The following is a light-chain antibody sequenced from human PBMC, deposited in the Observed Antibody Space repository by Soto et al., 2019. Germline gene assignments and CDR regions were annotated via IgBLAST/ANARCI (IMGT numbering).Light chain of an antibody. CDR1: QSIGRG. CDR2: KAS. J-gene: IGKJ1*01. Sequence: DIQMTQSPSTLSASVGDRVTITCRASQSIGRGWAWYQQKPGKAPKLLIYKASTLERGVPLRFSGSGSGTEFTLTINSLQPDDSATYYCQQYDFYWTFGQGTKVDIK. V-gene: IGKV1-5*03. CDR3: QQYDFYWT.